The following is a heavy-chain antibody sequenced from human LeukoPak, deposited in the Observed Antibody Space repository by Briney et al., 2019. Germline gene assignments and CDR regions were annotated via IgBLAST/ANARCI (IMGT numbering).Heavy chain of an antibody. CDR3: ATTAMVITYFDY. Sequence: PSETLSLTCAVSGYSISSGYYWGWIRQPPGKGLEWIGSIYHSGSTYYNPSLKSRVTISVDTSKNQFSLKLSSVTAADTAVYYCATTAMVITYFDYWGQGTLVNVSS. CDR2: IYHSGST. CDR1: GYSISSGYY. V-gene: IGHV4-38-2*01. D-gene: IGHD5-18*01. J-gene: IGHJ4*02.